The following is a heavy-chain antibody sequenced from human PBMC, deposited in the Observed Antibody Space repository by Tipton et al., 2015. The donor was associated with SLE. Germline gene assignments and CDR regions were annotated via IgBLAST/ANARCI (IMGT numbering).Heavy chain of an antibody. J-gene: IGHJ3*02. CDR3: ARDSGVDTAMGSGFDI. V-gene: IGHV4-31*03. D-gene: IGHD5-18*01. CDR2: IYYSGST. CDR1: GGSISSGGYY. Sequence: TLSLTCTVSGGSISSGGYYWSWIRQHPGKGLEWIGYIYYSGSTYYNPSLKSRVTISVDTSKNQFSLKLSSVTAADTAVYYCARDSGVDTAMGSGFDIWGQGTMVTVSS.